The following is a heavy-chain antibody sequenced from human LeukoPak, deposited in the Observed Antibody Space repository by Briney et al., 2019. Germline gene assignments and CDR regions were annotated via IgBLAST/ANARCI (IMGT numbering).Heavy chain of an antibody. CDR1: GYSFTGHY. CDR3: TRWRGYSSGWSEPFDD. CDR2: IDPNSGGT. J-gene: IGHJ4*02. D-gene: IGHD6-19*01. Sequence: GASVKVSCKASGYSFTGHYMHWVRQAPGQGLEWMGWIDPNSGGTNYAQNFQGRVTMTRDTSISTGYMELSRLTSDDSAIYYCTRWRGYSSGWSEPFDDWGQGTLVTVSS. V-gene: IGHV1-2*02.